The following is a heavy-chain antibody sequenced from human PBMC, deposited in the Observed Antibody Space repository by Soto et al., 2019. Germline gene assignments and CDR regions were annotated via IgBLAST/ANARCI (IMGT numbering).Heavy chain of an antibody. Sequence: QVQLVESGGGVVQPGRSLRLSCAASGFTFSSYAMHWVRQAPGKGLEWVAVISYDGSNKYYADSVKGRFTISRDNSKNTLYLQMNSLRAEDTAVYYCARDPDYDFWGHFDYWGQGNLVTVSS. CDR1: GFTFSSYA. CDR3: ARDPDYDFWGHFDY. J-gene: IGHJ4*02. V-gene: IGHV3-30-3*01. CDR2: ISYDGSNK. D-gene: IGHD3-3*01.